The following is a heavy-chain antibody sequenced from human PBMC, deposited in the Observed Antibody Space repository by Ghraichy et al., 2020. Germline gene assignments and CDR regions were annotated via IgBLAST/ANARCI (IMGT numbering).Heavy chain of an antibody. Sequence: SETLSLTCTVSGGSISSSSYYWGWIRQPPGKGLEWIGSIYYSGSTYYNPSLKSRVTISVDTSKNQFSLKLSSVTAADTAVYYCAPDDPTSWGQGTTVTVSS. V-gene: IGHV4-39*01. CDR1: GGSISSSSYY. CDR2: IYYSGST. D-gene: IGHD1-14*01. J-gene: IGHJ6*02. CDR3: APDDPTS.